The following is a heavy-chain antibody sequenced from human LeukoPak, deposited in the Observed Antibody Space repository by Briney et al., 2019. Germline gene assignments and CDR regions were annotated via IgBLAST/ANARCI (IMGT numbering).Heavy chain of an antibody. CDR1: GGSISSYY. Sequence: PSETLSLTCTVSGGSISSYYWSWIRQPPGKGLEWLGYIYYSGSTNYNPSLKSRVTISVDTSKNQFSLKLSSVTAADTAVYYCARQQWYDSGVGWFDPWGQGTLVTVSS. V-gene: IGHV4-59*08. D-gene: IGHD3-22*01. J-gene: IGHJ5*02. CDR2: IYYSGST. CDR3: ARQQWYDSGVGWFDP.